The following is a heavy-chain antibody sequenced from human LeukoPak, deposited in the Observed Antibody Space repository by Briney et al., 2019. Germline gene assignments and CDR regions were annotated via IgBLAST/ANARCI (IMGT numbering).Heavy chain of an antibody. CDR1: GGSMTNSY. D-gene: IGHD3-3*02. V-gene: IGHV4-59*08. CDR3: ARHISGAASLD. J-gene: IGHJ4*02. CDR2: IYYTGST. Sequence: PSQSLSPTRTVTGGSMTNSYGSWIRQPPGKGLEWIAYIYYTGSTYYHPSLKSRVIMSVDTSKNQFSLTLSAVTAADTAVYYCARHISGAASLDWGQGTLVTVSS.